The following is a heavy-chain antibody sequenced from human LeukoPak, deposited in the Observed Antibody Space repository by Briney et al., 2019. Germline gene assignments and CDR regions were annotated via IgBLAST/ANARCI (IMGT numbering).Heavy chain of an antibody. D-gene: IGHD3-10*01. Sequence: SETLSLTCSAYGGSFGGYYCSWIRQPPGKGLEWIGEINHRGRTNYNPSLKSRVTISVDTSKNQFSLKLSSVTAADTAVYYCARPFRVAMVWAYGYWGQGTLVTVSS. V-gene: IGHV4-34*01. J-gene: IGHJ4*02. CDR3: ARPFRVAMVWAYGY. CDR2: INHRGRT. CDR1: GGSFGGYY.